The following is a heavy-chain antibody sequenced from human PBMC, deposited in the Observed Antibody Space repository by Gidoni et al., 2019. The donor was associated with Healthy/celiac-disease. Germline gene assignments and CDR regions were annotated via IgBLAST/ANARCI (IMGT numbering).Heavy chain of an antibody. J-gene: IGHJ4*02. CDR3: AREHRAIVDY. CDR2: INHSGST. D-gene: IGHD2-2*02. CDR1: GGSFSGYY. V-gene: IGHV4-34*01. Sequence: QVQLQQWGAGLLTPSETLSLTCAVYGGSFSGYYWSWIRQPPGKGLEWIGEINHSGSTNYNPSLKSRVTISVDTSKNQFSLKLSSVTAAYTAVYYGAREHRAIVDYWGQGTLVTVSS.